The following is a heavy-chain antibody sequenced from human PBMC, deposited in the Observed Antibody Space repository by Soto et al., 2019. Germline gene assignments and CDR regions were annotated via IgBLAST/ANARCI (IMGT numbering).Heavy chain of an antibody. CDR3: AKDGGSFYYDGMDV. D-gene: IGHD2-15*01. CDR2: ISKSSTTI. CDR1: GFTFSSYN. Sequence: EVQLVESGGGLVQTGGSLRLSCAASGFTFSSYNMNWVRQAPGKGLEWIADISKSSTTINYADSVKGRFTISRDNAKNSLYLQMNSLRDEDTAVYYCAKDGGSFYYDGMDVWGQGTTVTVSS. J-gene: IGHJ6*02. V-gene: IGHV3-48*02.